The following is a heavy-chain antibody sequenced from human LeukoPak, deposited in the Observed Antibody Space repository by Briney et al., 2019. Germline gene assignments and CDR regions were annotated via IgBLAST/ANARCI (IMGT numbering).Heavy chain of an antibody. CDR2: IYSGGAI. J-gene: IGHJ4*02. Sequence: PGGSLRLSCAASGFTVSSNYMSWARQAPGKGLEWVSLIYSGGAIRYADSVKGRFTISRDSSKNTLFLQMNDLTVEDTARYYCARRPGNWGQGILVTVSS. V-gene: IGHV3-53*01. CDR1: GFTVSSNY. CDR3: ARRPGN. D-gene: IGHD1-14*01.